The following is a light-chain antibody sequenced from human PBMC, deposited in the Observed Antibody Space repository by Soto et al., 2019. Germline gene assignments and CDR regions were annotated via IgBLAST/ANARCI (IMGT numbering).Light chain of an antibody. CDR1: QDISNY. CDR3: PQFPTNLVP. Sequence: QVTEAPSAVSATVRDRGRITCQASQDISNYLNWYQQKPGKAPKLLIYDASNLETGFPSRFSGSGSGTAFTLTLLSLQPDQFASYHCPQFPTNLVPFAEGTRLEIK. CDR2: DAS. J-gene: IGKJ5*01. V-gene: IGKV1-33*01.